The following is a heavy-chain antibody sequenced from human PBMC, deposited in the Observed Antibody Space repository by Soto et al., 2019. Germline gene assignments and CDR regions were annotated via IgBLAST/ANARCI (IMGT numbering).Heavy chain of an antibody. D-gene: IGHD1-26*01. CDR2: INHSGSN. CDR1: GGSFSTYY. Sequence: QLQQWGAGLLKPSETLSLTCVVSGGSFSTYYYNWIRQSPGKGLEWIGEINHSGSNNYSPSLTSRVTMSLVTSKNQFSLKLTSVTAADTAVYYCARGGSNDRQVAFDIWVQGTMVTVSS. J-gene: IGHJ3*02. CDR3: ARGGSNDRQVAFDI. V-gene: IGHV4-34*01.